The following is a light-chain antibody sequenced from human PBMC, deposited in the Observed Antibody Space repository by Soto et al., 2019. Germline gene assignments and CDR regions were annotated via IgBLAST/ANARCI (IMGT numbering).Light chain of an antibody. CDR2: EVT. Sequence: QSALTQPASVSGSPGQSITISCTGTSHDIGGYDFVSWYQQYPGRAPRLLISEVTRRPSGVSSRFSGSKSGNTASLTISGLQADDEALYYCSSYTSGSTVVFGGGTKLTVL. CDR1: SHDIGGYDF. V-gene: IGLV2-14*01. J-gene: IGLJ2*01. CDR3: SSYTSGSTVV.